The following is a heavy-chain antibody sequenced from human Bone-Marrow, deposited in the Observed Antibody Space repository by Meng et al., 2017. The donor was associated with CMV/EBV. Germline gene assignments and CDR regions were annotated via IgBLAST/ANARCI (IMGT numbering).Heavy chain of an antibody. J-gene: IGHJ4*02. CDR3: ARARRYYDFWSGFGPTD. V-gene: IGHV4-61*01. CDR1: GGSVSGGSYY. Sequence: SETLSLTCTVSGGSVSGGSYYWSWIRQPPGKGLEWIGYMYNSGSTNYNPSLKSRVTTSVDTSKNQFSLKLSSVTAADTAVYYCARARRYYDFWSGFGPTDWGQGTLVTVSS. D-gene: IGHD3-3*01. CDR2: MYNSGST.